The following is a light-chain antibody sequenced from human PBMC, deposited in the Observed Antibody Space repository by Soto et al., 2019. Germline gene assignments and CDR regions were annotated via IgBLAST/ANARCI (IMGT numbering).Light chain of an antibody. J-gene: IGKJ1*01. Sequence: EIVLTQSPGTLSLSPGERATLSCRASQSVSSSYLAWYQQKPGQAPRLLIYGASSRPTGIPDRFSGSGSGTDFTLTISRLEPEDFAIYYCQKYSSAPVTFGQGTKVEIK. CDR2: GAS. CDR3: QKYSSAPVT. V-gene: IGKV3-20*01. CDR1: QSVSSSY.